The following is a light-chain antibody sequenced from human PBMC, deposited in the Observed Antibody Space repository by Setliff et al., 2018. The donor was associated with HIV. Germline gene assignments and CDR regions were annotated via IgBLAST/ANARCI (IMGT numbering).Light chain of an antibody. CDR1: GGDIGGNNY. CDR3: SSYTRSGSTYV. J-gene: IGLJ1*01. CDR2: DVF. V-gene: IGLV2-14*03. Sequence: QSALTQPASVSGSPGQSITVSCTGTGGDIGGNNYVSWFQQHPGKAPKLVIYDVFYRPSGVSPRFSGTKSGNTASLTISGLQAEDEADYYCSSYTRSGSTYVFGTGTKVTVL.